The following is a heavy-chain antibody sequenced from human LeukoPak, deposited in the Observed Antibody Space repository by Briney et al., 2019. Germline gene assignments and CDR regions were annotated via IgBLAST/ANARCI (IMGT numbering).Heavy chain of an antibody. V-gene: IGHV3-43*02. CDR3: AKEGRWLATDAYDI. Sequence: PGGSLRLSCAAFGFTFDDYAMHWVRQAPGKGLEWVSLISGDGGSTYYADSVKGRFTISRDNSKNSLYLQMNSLRTEDTALYYCAKEGRWLATDAYDIWGQGTMVTVSS. J-gene: IGHJ3*02. D-gene: IGHD6-19*01. CDR1: GFTFDDYA. CDR2: ISGDGGST.